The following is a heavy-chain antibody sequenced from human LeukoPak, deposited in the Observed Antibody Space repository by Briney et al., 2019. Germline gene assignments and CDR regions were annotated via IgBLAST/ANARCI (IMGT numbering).Heavy chain of an antibody. V-gene: IGHV4-34*01. CDR2: INHSGST. D-gene: IGHD6-13*01. Sequence: KPSETLSLTCAVYGGSFSGYYWSWIRQPPGKGLECIGDINHSGSTNYNPSLKSRVTISVDTSKNQFSLKLSSVTAADTAVYYCASGISPSIAAGEDYWGQGTLVTVSS. CDR1: GGSFSGYY. CDR3: ASGISPSIAAGEDY. J-gene: IGHJ4*02.